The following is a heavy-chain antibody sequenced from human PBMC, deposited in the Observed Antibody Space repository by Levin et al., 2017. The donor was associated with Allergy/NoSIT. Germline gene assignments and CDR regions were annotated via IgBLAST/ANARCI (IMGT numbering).Heavy chain of an antibody. D-gene: IGHD5-12*01. V-gene: IGHV1-18*01. CDR1: GYTFRNYG. J-gene: IGHJ4*02. Sequence: ASVKVSCKTSGYTFRNYGISWVRQAPGQGLEWVGWISPYNGKTSHAQKLQDRVTMTTDTVTSTAYMDLRSLRPDDTAVYYCAREHGYSGYLLDWGQGTLVTVSS. CDR3: AREHGYSGYLLD. CDR2: ISPYNGKT.